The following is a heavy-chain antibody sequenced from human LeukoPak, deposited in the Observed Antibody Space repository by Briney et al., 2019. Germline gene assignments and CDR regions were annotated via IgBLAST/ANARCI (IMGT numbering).Heavy chain of an antibody. CDR1: GFTFSTYA. V-gene: IGHV3-23*01. CDR3: AKDVPAATIRPNYFDY. D-gene: IGHD2-15*01. J-gene: IGHJ4*02. Sequence: GGSLRLSCAASGFTFSTYAMSWVRQAPGKGLEWVSATSGSGGSIYYADSVKGRFTISRDNSKNTLYLQMNSLRAEDTAVYYCAKDVPAATIRPNYFDYWGQGTLVTVSS. CDR2: TSGSGGSI.